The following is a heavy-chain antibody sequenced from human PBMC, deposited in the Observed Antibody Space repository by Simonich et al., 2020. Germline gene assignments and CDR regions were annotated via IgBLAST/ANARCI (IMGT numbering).Heavy chain of an antibody. D-gene: IGHD5-12*01. CDR1: GGSISSYY. J-gene: IGHJ4*02. CDR3: ARHDRWLQFYFDY. V-gene: IGHV4-59*08. CDR2: IYYSGST. Sequence: QVQLQESGPGLVKPSENLSLTCTVPGGSISSYYWSWIRQPPGKGLEWIEYIYYSGSTNYNPSLKSRVTISVDTSKNQFSLKLSSVTAADTAVYYCARHDRWLQFYFDYWGQGTLVTVSS.